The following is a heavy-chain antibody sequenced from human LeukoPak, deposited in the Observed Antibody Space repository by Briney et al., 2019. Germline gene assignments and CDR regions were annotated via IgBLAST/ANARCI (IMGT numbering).Heavy chain of an antibody. J-gene: IGHJ4*02. CDR2: ISSGGNTI. CDR1: GFIFSDYC. Sequence: GGSLRLSCTADGFIFSDYCMSWIRQAPGKGLEWVSYISSGGNTIYYADSVKGRFTISRDDAKNSLYLQMNSLRAEDTAVYYCARASGDIVETATMGSYWGQGTLVTVSS. CDR3: ARASGDIVETATMGSY. V-gene: IGHV3-11*04. D-gene: IGHD5-18*01.